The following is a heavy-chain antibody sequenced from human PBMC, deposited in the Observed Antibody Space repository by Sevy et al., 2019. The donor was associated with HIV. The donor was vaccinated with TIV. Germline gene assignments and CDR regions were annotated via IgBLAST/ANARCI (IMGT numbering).Heavy chain of an antibody. CDR2: ISGSRNYI. D-gene: IGHD3-22*01. J-gene: IGHJ5*02. V-gene: IGHV3-21*01. CDR3: ARVSTTDYYDCSGYDGAWKWFDA. Sequence: GGALRLSCAASGFTFSHYTMSWVRQAPGKGLEWVASISGSRNYIYYADSVEGRFTISRDNAKNSLFLQMSTLRAEDTAVYYCARVSTTDYYDCSGYDGAWKWFDAWGQGTLVTVSS. CDR1: GFTFSHYT.